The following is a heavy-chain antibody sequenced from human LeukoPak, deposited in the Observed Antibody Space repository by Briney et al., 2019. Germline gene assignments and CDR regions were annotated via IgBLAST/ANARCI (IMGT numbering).Heavy chain of an antibody. CDR1: GFTFSIHV. Sequence: GGSLRLSCAASGFTFSIHVMSWVRQAPGKGLECVSTISGSGGSAYYADSVKGRFTISRDNSKNTLSLQMNSLRAEDTAVYYCTNFLEYWGQGTLVTVPS. CDR2: ISGSGGSA. D-gene: IGHD3-3*01. CDR3: TNFLEY. J-gene: IGHJ4*02. V-gene: IGHV3-23*01.